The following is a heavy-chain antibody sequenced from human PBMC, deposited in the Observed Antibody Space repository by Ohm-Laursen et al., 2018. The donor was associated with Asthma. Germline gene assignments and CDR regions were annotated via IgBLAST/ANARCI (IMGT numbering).Heavy chain of an antibody. D-gene: IGHD2-2*01. J-gene: IGHJ4*02. V-gene: IGHV3-23*01. CDR1: GFTFSSYA. Sequence: GSLRLSCTASGFTFSSYAMSWVRQAPGKGLEWVSAISGSGGSTYYADSVKGRFTISRDNSKNTLYLQMNSLRAEDTAVYYCAIIHAMANFDYWGQGTLVTVSS. CDR2: ISGSGGST. CDR3: AIIHAMANFDY.